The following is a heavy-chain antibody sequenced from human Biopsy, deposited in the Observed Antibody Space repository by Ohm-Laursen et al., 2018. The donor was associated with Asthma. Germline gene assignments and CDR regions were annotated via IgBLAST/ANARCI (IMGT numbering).Heavy chain of an antibody. J-gene: IGHJ6*02. V-gene: IGHV1-69*13. Sequence: SVKVSCKTSGGTFNSDAISWVRQAPGQGLEWMGGIIPIFGTPSYAQNFQSRLTITADDSTSTAYMELSSLRSEDTAVYYCARHPYVDGSDNYYYRGNDYYLGMDVWGQGTTVTVSS. CDR3: ARHPYVDGSDNYYYRGNDYYLGMDV. D-gene: IGHD3-10*01. CDR2: IIPIFGTP. CDR1: GGTFNSDA.